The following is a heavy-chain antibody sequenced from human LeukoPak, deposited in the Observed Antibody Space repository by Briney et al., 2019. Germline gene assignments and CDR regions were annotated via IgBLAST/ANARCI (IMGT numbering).Heavy chain of an antibody. Sequence: SQTLSLSCAISGDSGSSNSVTWNWIRQPPSRGLEWLGRTYYGSTWYNDYAVSVRGRITVNPDTSNNQFSLHLNSVTPEDPAFQYCVRRLAEYNLFYPWGQG. CDR2: TYYGSTWYN. CDR3: VRRLAEYNLFYP. V-gene: IGHV6-1*01. J-gene: IGHJ5*02. CDR1: GDSGSSNSVT. D-gene: IGHD1-1*01.